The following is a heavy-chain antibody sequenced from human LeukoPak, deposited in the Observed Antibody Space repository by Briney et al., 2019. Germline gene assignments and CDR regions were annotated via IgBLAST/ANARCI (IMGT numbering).Heavy chain of an antibody. CDR2: IKQDGIET. CDR3: ARNYVVVPNGDWFGP. D-gene: IGHD2-2*01. CDR1: GFTFSSYW. J-gene: IGHJ5*02. V-gene: IGHV3-7*01. Sequence: PGGSLRLSCAASGFTFSSYWMHWVRQAPGKGLEWVANIKQDGIETYYVDSVKGRFTISRDNAKKSLYLQMSSLRVEDTAVYYCARNYVVVPNGDWFGPWGQGTLVTVSS.